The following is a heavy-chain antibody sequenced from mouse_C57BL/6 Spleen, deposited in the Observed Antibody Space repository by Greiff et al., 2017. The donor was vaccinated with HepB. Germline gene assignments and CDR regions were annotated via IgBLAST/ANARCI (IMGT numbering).Heavy chain of an antibody. CDR2: ISSGGSYT. V-gene: IGHV5-6*01. J-gene: IGHJ1*03. CDR1: GFTFSSYG. D-gene: IGHD1-1*01. Sequence: EVMLVESGGDLVKPGGSLKLSCAASGFTFSSYGMSWVRQTPDKRLEWVATISSGGSYTYYPDSVKGRFTISRDNAKNTLYLQMSSLKSEDTAMYYCARYGSSSHWYFDVWGTGTTVTVSS. CDR3: ARYGSSSHWYFDV.